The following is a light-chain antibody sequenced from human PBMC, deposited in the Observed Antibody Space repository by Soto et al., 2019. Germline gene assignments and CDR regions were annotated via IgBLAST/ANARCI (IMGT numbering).Light chain of an antibody. CDR1: QRVARW. CDR2: YAS. V-gene: IGKV1-5*01. CDR3: QRSSTT. Sequence: DIQLTQSPSTLSASVGDRVTMSCRARQRVARWLAWYRQRPGKAPELLIYYASTLHRGVPSRFSGSGSGTDFTLTISSLQPDDFATYYCQRSSTTCGPGTSVEIK. J-gene: IGKJ1*01.